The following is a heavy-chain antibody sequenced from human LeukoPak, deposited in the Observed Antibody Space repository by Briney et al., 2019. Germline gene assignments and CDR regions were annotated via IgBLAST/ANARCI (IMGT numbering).Heavy chain of an antibody. J-gene: IGHJ4*02. Sequence: PSETLSLTCTVSGGSISSSSYYWGWIRQPPGKGLEWIGSAYYSGSTYHNPSLKSRVTISVDTSKNQFSLKLSSVTAADTAVYYCSRSSYGSGRPYYFDYWGQGTLVTVSS. CDR2: AYYSGST. CDR1: GGSISSSSYY. V-gene: IGHV4-39*01. CDR3: SRSSYGSGRPYYFDY. D-gene: IGHD3-10*01.